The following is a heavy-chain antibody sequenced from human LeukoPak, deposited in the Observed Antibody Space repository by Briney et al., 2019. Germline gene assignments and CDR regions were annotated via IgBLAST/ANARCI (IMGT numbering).Heavy chain of an antibody. CDR2: INHSGST. CDR1: GGSFSGYY. CDR3: ARVYQLVASPNWFDP. J-gene: IGHJ5*02. Sequence: RASETLSLTCAVYGGSFSGYYWSWIRQPPGKGLEWIGEINHSGSTNYNPSLKSRVTISVDTSKNQFSLKLSSVTAADTAVYYCARVYQLVASPNWFDPWGQGTLVTVSS. D-gene: IGHD2-2*01. V-gene: IGHV4-34*01.